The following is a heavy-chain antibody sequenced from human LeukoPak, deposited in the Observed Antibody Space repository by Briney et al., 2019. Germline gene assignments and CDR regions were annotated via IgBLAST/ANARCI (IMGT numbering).Heavy chain of an antibody. Sequence: SETLSLTCTVSGGSISSYYWSWIRQPPGKGLEWIGYIYYSGSTNYNPSLKSRVTISVDTSKNQFSLKLSSVTAADTAVYYCARDVQGTPDYWGQGTLVTVSS. V-gene: IGHV4-59*12. CDR2: IYYSGST. J-gene: IGHJ4*02. CDR1: GGSISSYY. CDR3: ARDVQGTPDY.